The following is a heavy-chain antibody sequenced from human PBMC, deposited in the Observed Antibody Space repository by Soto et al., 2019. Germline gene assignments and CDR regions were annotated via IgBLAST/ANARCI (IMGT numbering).Heavy chain of an antibody. V-gene: IGHV4-39*01. D-gene: IGHD3-3*01. CDR3: ASFPYYDFWSGYYINTFDP. Sequence: SETLSLTCTVSGGSISSSSYYWGWIRQPPGKGLEWIGSIYYSGSTYYNPSLKSRVTISVDTSKNQFSLKLSSVTAADTAVYYCASFPYYDFWSGYYINTFDPWGQGTLVTVSS. J-gene: IGHJ5*02. CDR2: IYYSGST. CDR1: GGSISSSSYY.